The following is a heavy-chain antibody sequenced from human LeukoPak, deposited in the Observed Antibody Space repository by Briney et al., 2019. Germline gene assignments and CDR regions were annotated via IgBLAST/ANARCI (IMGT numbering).Heavy chain of an antibody. CDR3: ARGKRVTVFGVLKERFGYYFDY. D-gene: IGHD3-3*01. CDR2: VSGSGGGT. J-gene: IGHJ4*02. Sequence: GGSLRLSCAASGFSFDSYAVSWVRQAPGKGLEWVSTVSGSGGGTYYADSVQGRFTISRDNSKNTLYLQMNSLRSEDTAVYWCARGKRVTVFGVLKERFGYYFDYWGQGTLVTVSS. CDR1: GFSFDSYA. V-gene: IGHV3-23*01.